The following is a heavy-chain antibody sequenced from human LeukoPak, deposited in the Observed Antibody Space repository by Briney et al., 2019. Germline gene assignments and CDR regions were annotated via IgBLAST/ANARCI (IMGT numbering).Heavy chain of an antibody. D-gene: IGHD3-3*01. Sequence: SETLSLTCTVSGGPISSYYWSWIRQPPGKGLEWIGYIYYSGSTNYNPSLKSRVTISVDTSKNQFSLKLSSVTAADTAVYYCARAAAYDFWSGYRWFDPWGQGTLVTVSS. CDR1: GGPISSYY. J-gene: IGHJ5*02. CDR2: IYYSGST. CDR3: ARAAAYDFWSGYRWFDP. V-gene: IGHV4-59*01.